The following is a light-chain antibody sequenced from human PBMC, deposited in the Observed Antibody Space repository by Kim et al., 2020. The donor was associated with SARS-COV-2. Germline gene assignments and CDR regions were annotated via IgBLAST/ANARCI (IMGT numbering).Light chain of an antibody. CDR2: DAS. CDR3: QQYNYWPPWT. Sequence: SPGERAPLSFRASQSIRADLAWYQQKSGQAPRLLIYDASTRATGVPARFTGSGSGTDFTLTINGLQSEDFAMYYCQQYNYWPPWTFGQGTKVDIK. CDR1: QSIRAD. J-gene: IGKJ1*01. V-gene: IGKV3-15*01.